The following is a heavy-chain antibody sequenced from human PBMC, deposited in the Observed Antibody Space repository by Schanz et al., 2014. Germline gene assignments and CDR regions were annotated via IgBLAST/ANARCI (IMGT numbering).Heavy chain of an antibody. CDR1: GYTFTSYG. CDR2: IIPILGIA. Sequence: QVQLVQSGAEVKKPGASVKVSCKASGYTFTSYGISWVRQAPGQGLEWMGRIIPILGIANYAQKFQGRVTITADRSTSTAYMELSSLRSEDTAVYYCATGKGDILTGRYWGQGTLVTVSS. CDR3: ATGKGDILTGRY. J-gene: IGHJ4*02. V-gene: IGHV1-69*04. D-gene: IGHD3-9*01.